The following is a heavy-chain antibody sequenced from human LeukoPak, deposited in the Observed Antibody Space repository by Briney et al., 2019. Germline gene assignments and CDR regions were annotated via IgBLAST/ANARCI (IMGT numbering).Heavy chain of an antibody. D-gene: IGHD1-1*01. CDR3: AREAVTGLDAFDI. J-gene: IGHJ3*02. CDR1: GFTVSSNY. V-gene: IGHV3-66*01. Sequence: GGSLRLSCAACGFTVSSNYMTWVRQDPGKGPEWVSVIYSGGSTYYADCVKGRFTISRDNSKNTLYLQMNSLRAEDTAVYYCAREAVTGLDAFDIWGQGTMVTVSS. CDR2: IYSGGST.